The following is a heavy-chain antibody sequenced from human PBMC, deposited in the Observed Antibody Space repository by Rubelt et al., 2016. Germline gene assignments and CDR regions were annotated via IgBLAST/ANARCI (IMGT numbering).Heavy chain of an antibody. Sequence: QVQLVQSGAEVKKPGASVKVSCKASGYTFTSYYMHWVRQAPGQGLEWMGWISAYNGNTNYAQKFQGRVTMTRDTSISTAYMELSRLRSDDTAVYYCARDLYKGPRWLVAYWGQGTLVTVSS. CDR2: ISAYNGNT. V-gene: IGHV1-2*02. CDR3: ARDLYKGPRWLVAY. D-gene: IGHD6-19*01. CDR1: GYTFTSYY. J-gene: IGHJ4*02.